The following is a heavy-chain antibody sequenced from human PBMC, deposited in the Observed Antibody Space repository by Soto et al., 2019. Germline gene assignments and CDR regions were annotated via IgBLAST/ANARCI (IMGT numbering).Heavy chain of an antibody. CDR2: IYHSGST. V-gene: IGHV4-30-2*01. CDR3: ARCSADYDYVWGSYLPYYFDY. J-gene: IGHJ4*02. Sequence: QLQLQESGSGLVKPSQTLSLTCAVSGGSISSGGYSWSWIRQPPGKGLEWIGYIYHSGSTYYNPSLKSRVTISVDRSKNQFSLKLSSVTAADTAVYYCARCSADYDYVWGSYLPYYFDYWGQGTLVTVSS. CDR1: GGSISSGGYS. D-gene: IGHD3-16*01.